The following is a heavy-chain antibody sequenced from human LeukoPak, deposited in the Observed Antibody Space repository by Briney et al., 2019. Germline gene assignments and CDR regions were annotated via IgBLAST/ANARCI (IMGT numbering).Heavy chain of an antibody. D-gene: IGHD3/OR15-3a*01. CDR3: AKDGDWYTGITGFDY. V-gene: IGHV3-30*04. CDR1: GFTFNRYA. Sequence: GGSLRLSCAASGFTFNRYALHWVRQAPGKGLKWVTLVSSDGSNVDYADSVKGRFIVSRDNSKNTLYLQMNRLGPEDTAVYYCAKDGDWYTGITGFDYWGQGALVTVSS. J-gene: IGHJ4*02. CDR2: VSSDGSNV.